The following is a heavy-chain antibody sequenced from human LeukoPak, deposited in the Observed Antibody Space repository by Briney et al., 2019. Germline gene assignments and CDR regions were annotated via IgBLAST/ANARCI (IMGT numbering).Heavy chain of an antibody. Sequence: SETLSLTCSVSGYSISSGFYWGWIRQPPGKGLEWIGTIYQSGTTYYNPSLKSRVTISVDTSKNQFSLKLSSVTAADTAVYYCARGSRYYYDSSGYYRASYSYYYYMDVWGKGTTVTISS. CDR3: ARGSRYYYDSSGYYRASYSYYYYMDV. V-gene: IGHV4-38-2*01. D-gene: IGHD3-22*01. CDR1: GYSISSGFY. J-gene: IGHJ6*03. CDR2: IYQSGTT.